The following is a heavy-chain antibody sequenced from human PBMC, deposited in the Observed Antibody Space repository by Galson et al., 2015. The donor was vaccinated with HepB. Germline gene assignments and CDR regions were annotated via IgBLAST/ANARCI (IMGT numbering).Heavy chain of an antibody. J-gene: IGHJ4*02. CDR3: AYSSRRYYFDF. Sequence: PALVKPTQTLTLTCTFSGFSLSTSGMCVSWIRQPPGKALEWLARIDWDDDKYYSTSLKTRLTLSRDTSKNQVVLTVTNMDPVDSATYFCAYSSRRYYFDFWGQGTLVTVSS. CDR1: GFSLSTSGMC. D-gene: IGHD5-18*01. CDR2: IDWDDDK. V-gene: IGHV2-70*11.